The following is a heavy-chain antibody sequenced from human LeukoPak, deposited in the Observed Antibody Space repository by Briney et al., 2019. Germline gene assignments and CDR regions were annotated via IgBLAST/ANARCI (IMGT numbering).Heavy chain of an antibody. CDR1: GFTFSRDW. Sequence: PGGSLRLSCVSPGFTFSRDWMTWVRQAPGKGLEWVANINRDGSEKHYVDSVNGRFIVSRDNTENSLYLQMDNLRGEDTAVYYCARDFSPRGLSGAWLDANDVWGQGTMVIVSS. D-gene: IGHD2-15*01. CDR2: INRDGSEK. V-gene: IGHV3-7*03. CDR3: ARDFSPRGLSGAWLDANDV. J-gene: IGHJ3*01.